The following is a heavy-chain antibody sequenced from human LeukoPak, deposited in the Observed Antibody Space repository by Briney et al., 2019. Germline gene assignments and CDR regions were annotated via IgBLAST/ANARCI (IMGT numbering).Heavy chain of an antibody. D-gene: IGHD3-16*01. CDR3: ARSSLGEGENY. V-gene: IGHV4-59*01. J-gene: IGHJ4*02. Sequence: SETLSLTCTVSGGSISSYYWSWIRQPPGKGLEWIGYIYYSGSTNYNPSLKSRVTVSVDTSKNQFSLKLSSVTAADTAVYYCARSSLGEGENYWGQGTLVTVSS. CDR2: IYYSGST. CDR1: GGSISSYY.